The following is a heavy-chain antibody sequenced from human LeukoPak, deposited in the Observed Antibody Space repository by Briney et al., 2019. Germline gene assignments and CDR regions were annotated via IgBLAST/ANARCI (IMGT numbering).Heavy chain of an antibody. Sequence: GGSLRLSCAASGFTVSSHYMSGVRQAPGKGLEWGSVIYSGGSTYYADSVKGRFTISRDNSKNTLYLQMNSLRAEDTAVYYCAGNHRGSGSDYYFDYWGQGTLVTVSS. J-gene: IGHJ4*02. CDR3: AGNHRGSGSDYYFDY. CDR1: GFTVSSHY. V-gene: IGHV3-53*01. CDR2: IYSGGST. D-gene: IGHD3-10*01.